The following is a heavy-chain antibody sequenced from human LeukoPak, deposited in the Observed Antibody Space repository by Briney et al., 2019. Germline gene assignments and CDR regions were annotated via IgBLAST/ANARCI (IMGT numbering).Heavy chain of an antibody. CDR2: IIPIFGTA. V-gene: IGHV1-69*13. J-gene: IGHJ4*02. CDR1: GGTFSSYA. CDR3: ARDFDCSSTSCRAGFDY. Sequence: GASVKVSCKASGGTFSSYAISWVRQAPGQGLEWMGGIIPIFGTANYAQKFQGRVTITADESTSTAYMELSSLRSEDTAVYYCARDFDCSSTSCRAGFDYWGQGTLVTVSS. D-gene: IGHD2-2*01.